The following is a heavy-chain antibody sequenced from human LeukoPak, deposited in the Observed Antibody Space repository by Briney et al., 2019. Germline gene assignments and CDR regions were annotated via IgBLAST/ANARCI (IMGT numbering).Heavy chain of an antibody. D-gene: IGHD2-21*01. CDR2: VFHDGST. J-gene: IGHJ4*02. CDR3: ARSLSVAGIDY. CDR1: GYSISNGRY. V-gene: IGHV4-38-2*01. Sequence: SETLSLTCGVSGYSISNGRYWAWIRQPPGKGLEWLGSVFHDGSTYYSSSLKGRVTISVDTSKNQFSLKLRSVTATDTAIYYCARSLSVAGIDYWGQGTRVTVSP.